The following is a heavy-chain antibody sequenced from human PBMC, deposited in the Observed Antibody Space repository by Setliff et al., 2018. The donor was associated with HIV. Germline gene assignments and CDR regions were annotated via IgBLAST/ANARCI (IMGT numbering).Heavy chain of an antibody. D-gene: IGHD5-12*01. CDR3: AGGGGYDFADSSFDF. CDR2: IYFGGTT. CDR1: GDPIRYYY. J-gene: IGHJ4*02. V-gene: IGHV4-59*01. Sequence: SETLSLTCTVSGDPIRYYYWSWIRQSPGKGLEWIGYIYFGGTTNYNPSLKSRVTISVDTSKNQFSLKVNSLTAADTAIYYCAGGGGYDFADSSFDFWGQGTLVTVSS.